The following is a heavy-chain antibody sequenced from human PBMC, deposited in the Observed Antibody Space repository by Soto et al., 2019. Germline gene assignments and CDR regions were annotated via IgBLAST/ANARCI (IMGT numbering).Heavy chain of an antibody. Sequence: PGGSLRLSCVVPGSIFIGYGMHWVRQAPGKGLEWVAVIWHDGSNKYYADSVKGRFTISRDNSKNTLYLQMNSLRAEDTAVYYCARGLSRGATDYFDYWGQGTLVTVSS. V-gene: IGHV3-30*19. CDR1: GSIFIGYG. CDR2: IWHDGSNK. J-gene: IGHJ4*02. CDR3: ARGLSRGATDYFDY. D-gene: IGHD1-26*01.